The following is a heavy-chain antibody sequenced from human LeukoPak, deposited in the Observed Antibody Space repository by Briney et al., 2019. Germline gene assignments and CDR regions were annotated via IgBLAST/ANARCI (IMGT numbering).Heavy chain of an antibody. CDR3: ARGRLESFSYYYDSSGYCSDAFDI. CDR1: GYTFTSYD. V-gene: IGHV1-8*01. CDR2: MNPNSGNT. Sequence: ASVKVSCKASGYTFTSYDINWVRQATGQGLEWMGWMNPNSGNTGYAQKFQGRVTMTRNTSISTAYMELSSLRSEDTAVYYCARGRLESFSYYYDSSGYCSDAFDIWGQGTMVTVSS. D-gene: IGHD3-22*01. J-gene: IGHJ3*02.